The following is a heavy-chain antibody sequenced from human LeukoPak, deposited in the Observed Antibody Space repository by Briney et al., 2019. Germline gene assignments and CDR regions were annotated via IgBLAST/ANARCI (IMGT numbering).Heavy chain of an antibody. V-gene: IGHV3-21*01. D-gene: IGHD5-12*01. Sequence: TGGSLRLSCAASGFTFSSYSMNWVRQAPGKGLEWVSSITSSSTYIYYADSVKGRFTISRDNPKNSLYLQMNSLRAEDTAVYYCARARYTGNDLNDYWGQRTLVTVSP. CDR1: GFTFSSYS. CDR2: ITSSSTYI. J-gene: IGHJ4*02. CDR3: ARARYTGNDLNDY.